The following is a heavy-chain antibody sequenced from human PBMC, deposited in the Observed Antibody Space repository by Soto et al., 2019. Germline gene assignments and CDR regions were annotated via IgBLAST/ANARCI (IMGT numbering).Heavy chain of an antibody. CDR2: TRNKANSYTT. J-gene: IGHJ4*02. D-gene: IGHD2-21*02. CDR1: GFTFSDHY. CDR3: AVLRGKRTDFDY. Sequence: GGSLRLSCAASGFTFSDHYMDWVRQAPGKGLEWVGRTRNKANSYTTEYAASVKGRFTISRDDSKNSLYLQMNSLKTEDTAVYYCAVLRGKRTDFDYWGQGTLVTVSS. V-gene: IGHV3-72*01.